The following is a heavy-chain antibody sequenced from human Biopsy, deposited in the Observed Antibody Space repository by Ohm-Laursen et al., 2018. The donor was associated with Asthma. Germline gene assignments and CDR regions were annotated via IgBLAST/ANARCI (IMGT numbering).Heavy chain of an antibody. D-gene: IGHD2-2*01. CDR2: IRFDESDK. J-gene: IGHJ4*02. CDR1: GFTFSTYG. CDR3: VKDSQPRLYRTSCHFDF. Sequence: SLRLSCSASGFTFSTYGMHWVRQAPGKGLEWVSFIRFDESDKYYVDSVGGRFTISRDNSKNILYLQMNTLRPEDTAVYYCVKDSQPRLYRTSCHFDFWGQGTLVTVSS. V-gene: IGHV3-30*02.